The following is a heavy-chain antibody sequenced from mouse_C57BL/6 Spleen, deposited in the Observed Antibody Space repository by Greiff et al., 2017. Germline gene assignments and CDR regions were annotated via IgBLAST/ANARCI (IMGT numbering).Heavy chain of an antibody. D-gene: IGHD1-1*01. CDR3: ARGTTVVAREGYAMDY. CDR1: GYTFTDYY. Sequence: QVQLQQSGAELVKPGASVKISCKASGYTFTDYYINWVKQRPGQGLEWIGKIGPGSGSTYYNEKFKGKATLTADKSSSTAYMQLSSLTSEDSAVYICARGTTVVAREGYAMDYWGQGTSVTVSS. J-gene: IGHJ4*01. CDR2: IGPGSGST. V-gene: IGHV1-77*01.